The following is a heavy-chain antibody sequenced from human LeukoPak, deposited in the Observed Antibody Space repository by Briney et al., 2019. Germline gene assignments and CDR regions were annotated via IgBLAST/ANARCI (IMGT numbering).Heavy chain of an antibody. D-gene: IGHD5-12*01. V-gene: IGHV1-2*02. J-gene: IGHJ5*02. CDR2: INPNSGGT. Sequence: ASVKVSCKASGYTFTGYYMHWVRQAPGQGLEWMGWINPNSGGTNYAQKFQGRVTMTRDTSISTAYMELSRLRSDDTAVYYCARDPVDIVATRSWFDPWGQGTLVTASS. CDR3: ARDPVDIVATRSWFDP. CDR1: GYTFTGYY.